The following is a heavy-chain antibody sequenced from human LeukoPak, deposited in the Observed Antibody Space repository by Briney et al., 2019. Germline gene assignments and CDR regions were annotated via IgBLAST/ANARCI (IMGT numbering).Heavy chain of an antibody. CDR2: IKQDGSEK. Sequence: GGSLRLSCAASGFTFSNYWMSWVRQAPGKGLEWVANIKQDGSEKYYVDSVKGRFTISRDNAKNSLYLQMNSLRAEDTAVYYCAKSFEVASLSNFDYWGQGTLVTVSS. CDR3: AKSFEVASLSNFDY. CDR1: GFTFSNYW. J-gene: IGHJ4*02. D-gene: IGHD3-9*01. V-gene: IGHV3-7*03.